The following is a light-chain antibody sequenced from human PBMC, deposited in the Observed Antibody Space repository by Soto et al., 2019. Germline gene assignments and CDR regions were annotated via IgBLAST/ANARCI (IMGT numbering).Light chain of an antibody. CDR2: KTS. V-gene: IGKV1-5*03. J-gene: IGKJ1*01. CDR3: QQYYSYSPWT. Sequence: DIQMTQSPSTLSASVGDRVTITCRASQSISSWLAWYQQKPGKAPKILIYKTSSLESGGPSRFSGSGSGTAFTLTISSLQPDDFATYYYQQYYSYSPWTFGQGTKVEIK. CDR1: QSISSW.